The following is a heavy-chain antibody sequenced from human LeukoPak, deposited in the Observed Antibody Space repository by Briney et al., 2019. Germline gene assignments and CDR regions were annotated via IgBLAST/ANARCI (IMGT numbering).Heavy chain of an antibody. J-gene: IGHJ6*02. CDR3: ARDYGSGSYSVSAYYGMDV. D-gene: IGHD3-10*01. CDR2: ISSSGSTI. V-gene: IGHV3-48*03. Sequence: GGSLRLSCAASGFTFSSYEMNWVRQAPGKGLEWISYISSSGSTIYYADSVKGRFTISRDNAKNSLYLQMNSLRAEDTAVYYCARDYGSGSYSVSAYYGMDVWGQGTTVTVSS. CDR1: GFTFSSYE.